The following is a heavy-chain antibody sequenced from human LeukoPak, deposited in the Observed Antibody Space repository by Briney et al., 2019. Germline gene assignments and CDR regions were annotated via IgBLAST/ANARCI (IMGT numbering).Heavy chain of an antibody. CDR3: ARDLAMVTAFDI. Sequence: PGGSLRLSCAASGFTVSSNYMSWVRQAPGKGLEWVSVIYSGGGTYYADSVKGRFTISRDNSKNTLYLQMNSLRAEDTAVYYCARDLAMVTAFDIWGQGTMVTVSS. J-gene: IGHJ3*02. D-gene: IGHD5-18*01. CDR1: GFTVSSNY. CDR2: IYSGGGT. V-gene: IGHV3-53*01.